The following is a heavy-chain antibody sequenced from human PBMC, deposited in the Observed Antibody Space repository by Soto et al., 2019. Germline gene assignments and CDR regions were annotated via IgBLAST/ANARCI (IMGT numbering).Heavy chain of an antibody. D-gene: IGHD2-21*02. CDR1: GASISRYY. CDR2: LYNTGST. CDR3: ARDLWGYCDVDCYTLDV. Sequence: PSETLSLTCTVSGASISRYYWSWIRQSPGKGLEWIGYLYNTGSTIYNPSLKSRVTISVDTSKNQFSLKMNSVTAADTAVYYCARDLWGYCDVDCYTLDVWGQGTTVTVSS. J-gene: IGHJ6*02. V-gene: IGHV4-59*01.